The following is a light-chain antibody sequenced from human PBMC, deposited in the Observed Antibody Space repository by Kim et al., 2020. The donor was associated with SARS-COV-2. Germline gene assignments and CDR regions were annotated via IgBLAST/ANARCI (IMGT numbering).Light chain of an antibody. CDR2: GIN. CDR1: SSASVSYNP. CDR3: GAWEGSMRGEV. V-gene: IGLV2-23*02. J-gene: IGLJ6*01. Sequence: SIAISCCGSSSASVSYNPVTWYQQLTDKAPKLIIYGINQRPSEVPDRFSGSKSGNTASLTITGLQADDEADYHCGAWEGSMRGEVFGRGTKVTVL.